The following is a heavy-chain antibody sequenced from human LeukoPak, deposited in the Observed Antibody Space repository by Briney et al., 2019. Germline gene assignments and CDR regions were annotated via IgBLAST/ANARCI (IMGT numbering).Heavy chain of an antibody. CDR3: ARRLSSGSYSGAFDI. CDR2: IYYSVST. V-gene: IGHV4-59*01. CDR1: GGSISTYY. J-gene: IGHJ3*02. D-gene: IGHD6-19*01. Sequence: SETLSLTCTVSGGSISTYYWSWIRQPPGKGLEYIGYIYYSVSTNYNPSLKSRVTISVDTSKNQFSLKLSSLIAADTAVYYCARRLSSGSYSGAFDIWGQGTMVTVSS.